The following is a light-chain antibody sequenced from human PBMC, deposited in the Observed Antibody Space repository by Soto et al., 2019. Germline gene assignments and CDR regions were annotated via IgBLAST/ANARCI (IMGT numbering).Light chain of an antibody. CDR3: CSYAGSYTFVV. CDR2: DVN. CDR1: SSDVGVYNY. Sequence: QSALTQPRSVSGSPGQSVTISCTGTSSDVGVYNYVSWYQQHPGKAPKLMIYDVNKRPSGVPDRVSGSKSGNTASLTISGLQAEDEADYYCCSYAGSYTFVVFGGGTKLTVL. V-gene: IGLV2-11*01. J-gene: IGLJ2*01.